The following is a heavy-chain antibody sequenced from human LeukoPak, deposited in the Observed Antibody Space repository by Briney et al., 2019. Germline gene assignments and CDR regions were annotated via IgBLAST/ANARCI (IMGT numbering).Heavy chain of an antibody. V-gene: IGHV3-9*03. D-gene: IGHD3-3*01. CDR3: AKDKSRFLEWLSFDY. CDR1: GFTFDDYA. J-gene: IGHJ4*02. Sequence: GRSLRLSCAASGFTFDDYAMHWVPQAPGKGLEWVSGISWNSGSIGYADSVKGRFTISRDNAKNSLYLQMNSLRAEDMALYYCAKDKSRFLEWLSFDYWGQGTLVTVSS. CDR2: ISWNSGSI.